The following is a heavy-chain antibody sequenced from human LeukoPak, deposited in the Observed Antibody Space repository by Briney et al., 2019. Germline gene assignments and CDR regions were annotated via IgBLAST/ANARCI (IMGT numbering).Heavy chain of an antibody. J-gene: IGHJ4*02. CDR2: ISWNSGAT. V-gene: IGHV3-9*01. D-gene: IGHD3-10*01. CDR1: GFNFDDFG. CDR3: AKDDTYYYGSGSYPD. Sequence: PGRSLTLSCAASGFNFDDFGMHWVRRPPGKGLEWVAGISWNSGATAYAESVKGRFTISRDNAKNSLYLQMNSLRAEDTALYYCAKDDTYYYGSGSYPDWGQGTLVTVSS.